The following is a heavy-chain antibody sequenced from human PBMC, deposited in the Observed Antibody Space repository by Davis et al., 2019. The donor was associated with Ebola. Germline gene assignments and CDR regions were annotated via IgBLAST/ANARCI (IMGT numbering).Heavy chain of an antibody. J-gene: IGHJ5*02. CDR1: GYTFTHYG. V-gene: IGHV1-18*04. Sequence: ASVKVSCKASGYTFTHYGITWVRQAPGQGLEWMGWINPHNGNTNYAQNVQGRVTMTTDTSTSTAYMEVGSLRNDDTAVYYCARAQFPTTSDLWGQGSLVTVSS. CDR2: INPHNGNT. D-gene: IGHD1-1*01. CDR3: ARAQFPTTSDL.